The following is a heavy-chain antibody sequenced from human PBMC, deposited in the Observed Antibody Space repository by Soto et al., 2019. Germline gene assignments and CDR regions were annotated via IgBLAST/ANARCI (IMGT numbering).Heavy chain of an antibody. J-gene: IGHJ4*02. CDR3: ARDEGSHGFDS. D-gene: IGHD6-19*01. CDR2: VSGYNGNT. V-gene: IGHV1-18*04. CDR1: GYTFTNYG. Sequence: QVQLVQSGAEVKKPGASVKVSCKASGYTFTNYGISWVRQAPGQGLEWMGWVSGYNGNTNYAQKLRGRVTMTTDTSTSTAYVELRTLRSDDTAVYYCARDEGSHGFDSWGQGTLVTVSS.